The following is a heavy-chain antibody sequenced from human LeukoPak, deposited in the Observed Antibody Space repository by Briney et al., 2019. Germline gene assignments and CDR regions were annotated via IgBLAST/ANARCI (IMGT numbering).Heavy chain of an antibody. J-gene: IGHJ4*02. CDR3: ARDTEVGYDSSELVDY. CDR2: IWYDGSNK. CDR1: GFTFSSYG. D-gene: IGHD3-22*01. V-gene: IGHV3-33*01. Sequence: GGSLRLSCAASGFTFSSYGMHWVRRAPGKGLEWVAVIWYDGSNKYYADSVKGRFTISRDNSKNTLYLQMNSLRAEDTAVYYCARDTEVGYDSSELVDYWGQGTLVTVSS.